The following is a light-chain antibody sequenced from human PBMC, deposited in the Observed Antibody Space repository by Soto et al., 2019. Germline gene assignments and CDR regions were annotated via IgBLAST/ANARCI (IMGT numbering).Light chain of an antibody. V-gene: IGLV1-40*01. J-gene: IGLJ2*01. CDR3: HSYDSSLSGSV. CDR2: GNS. CDR1: SSNIGAGYD. Sequence: QSVLTQPPSVSGAPGQRVTISCTGSSSNIGAGYDVHWYQQLPGTAPKLLIYGNSNRPSVVPDRFSGSKSGTSASLSITGLQAEDEADYYCHSYDSSLSGSVFGGGTKLTVL.